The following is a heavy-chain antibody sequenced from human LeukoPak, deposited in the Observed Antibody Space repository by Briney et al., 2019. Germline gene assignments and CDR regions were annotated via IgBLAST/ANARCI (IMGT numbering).Heavy chain of an antibody. V-gene: IGHV3-23*01. CDR1: GFTFSNYA. D-gene: IGHD3-9*01. Sequence: GGSLRLSCVASGFTFSNYAMSWVRQALGKGLEWVSVISDNGDSAFYGDSVKGRFTMSRDNSKNTLFLQMNSLRAEDTAIYYCAPDLRGTDWSLDYWGQGTLVTVSS. J-gene: IGHJ4*02. CDR3: APDLRGTDWSLDY. CDR2: ISDNGDSA.